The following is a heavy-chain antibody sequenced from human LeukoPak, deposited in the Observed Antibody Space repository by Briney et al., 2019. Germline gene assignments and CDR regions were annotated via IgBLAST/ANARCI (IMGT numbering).Heavy chain of an antibody. Sequence: GASVKVSCKASGYTFTGYYMHWVRQAPGQGLEWMGWINPNSGGTNYAQKFQGRVTMTRDTSISTAYMELSRLRSDDTAVYYCARVPNGGIVVVPADDYWGQGTLVTVSS. D-gene: IGHD2-2*01. J-gene: IGHJ4*02. CDR3: ARVPNGGIVVVPADDY. CDR2: INPNSGGT. V-gene: IGHV1-2*02. CDR1: GYTFTGYY.